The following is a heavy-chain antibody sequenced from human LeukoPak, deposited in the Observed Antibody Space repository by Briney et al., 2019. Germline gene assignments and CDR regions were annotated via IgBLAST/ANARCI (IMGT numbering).Heavy chain of an antibody. CDR2: ISAYNGNT. CDR3: ARVPRYSSSWYSENWFDP. J-gene: IGHJ5*02. V-gene: IGHV1-18*01. Sequence: GASVKVSCKASGYTFTSYGISWVRQAPGQGLEWMGWISAYNGNTNYAQKLQGRATMTTDTSTSTAYMELRSLRSDDTAVYYCARVPRYSSSWYSENWFDPWGQGTLVTVSS. CDR1: GYTFTSYG. D-gene: IGHD6-13*01.